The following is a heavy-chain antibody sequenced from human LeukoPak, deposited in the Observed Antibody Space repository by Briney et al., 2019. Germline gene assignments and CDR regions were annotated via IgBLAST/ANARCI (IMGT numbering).Heavy chain of an antibody. Sequence: GGSLRLSCAASGFTFTNYAMNWVRQAPGKGLEWVSVIYSGGSTYYADSVKGRFTISRDNSKNTLYLQMNSLRAEDTAVYYCARGGTGMGTPLDYWGQGTLVTVSS. CDR1: GFTFTNYA. D-gene: IGHD5-18*01. CDR3: ARGGTGMGTPLDY. CDR2: IYSGGST. J-gene: IGHJ4*02. V-gene: IGHV3-53*01.